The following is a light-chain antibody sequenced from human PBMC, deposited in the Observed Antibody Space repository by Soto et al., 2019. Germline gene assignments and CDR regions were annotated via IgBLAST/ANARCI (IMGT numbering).Light chain of an antibody. CDR2: GAS. J-gene: IGKJ2*01. CDR3: QQYSNWPYT. Sequence: EIVMTQSPATLSLSPGERVTLSCRASQSVSSKLAWYQQKPGQAPRLLIYGASIRATDIPARFSGSGSGTEFTLTISRLQSEDFEIFYCQQYSNWPYTFGQGTKVEIK. V-gene: IGKV3-15*01. CDR1: QSVSSK.